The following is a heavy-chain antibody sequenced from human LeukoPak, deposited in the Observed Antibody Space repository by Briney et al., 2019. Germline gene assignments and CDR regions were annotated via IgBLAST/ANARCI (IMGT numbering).Heavy chain of an antibody. Sequence: SETLSLTCAVYGGSFSGYYWSWIRQPPGKGLEWIGEINHSGSTNYNPSLKSRVTISVDTSKNQFSLKLSPVTAADTAVYYCARGCSSTSCYTNVWGKGTTVTVSS. CDR1: GGSFSGYY. CDR2: INHSGST. CDR3: ARGCSSTSCYTNV. D-gene: IGHD2-2*02. V-gene: IGHV4-34*01. J-gene: IGHJ6*04.